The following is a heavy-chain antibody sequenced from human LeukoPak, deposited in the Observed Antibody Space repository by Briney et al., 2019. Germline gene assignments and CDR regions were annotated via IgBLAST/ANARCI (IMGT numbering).Heavy chain of an antibody. CDR2: IYYSGST. CDR3: YCSSTSCYSNWFDP. J-gene: IGHJ5*02. CDR1: GGSISSYY. D-gene: IGHD2-2*01. V-gene: IGHV4-59*01. Sequence: SETLSLTCTVSGGSISSYYWSWIRQPPGKGLEWIGYIYYSGSTNYNPSLKSRVTISVDTSKNQFSLKLSSVTAADTAVYYCYCSSTSCYSNWFDPWGQGTLVTVSS.